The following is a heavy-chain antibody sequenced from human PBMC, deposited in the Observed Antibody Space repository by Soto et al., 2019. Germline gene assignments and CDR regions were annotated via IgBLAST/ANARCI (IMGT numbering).Heavy chain of an antibody. CDR3: ARARYYEWRLNL. V-gene: IGHV4-30-2*06. Sequence: SETLSLPCTVSGGSLNSAGHSWGWLRQSPGKGLERIGCSYHSGNSYYNPSRQSRVRTSMDRPNLQSYLPLTSVPAAATPFHFCARARYYEWRLNLWGLRTPVTFSS. D-gene: IGHD3-22*01. J-gene: IGHJ5*02. CDR2: SYHSGNS. CDR1: GGSLNSAGHS.